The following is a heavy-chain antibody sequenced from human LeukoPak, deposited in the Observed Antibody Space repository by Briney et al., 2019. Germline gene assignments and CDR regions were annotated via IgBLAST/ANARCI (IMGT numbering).Heavy chain of an antibody. V-gene: IGHV3-9*01. D-gene: IGHD3-10*01. CDR3: AKSGFGSVSHDINY. CDR2: ISGNSGNI. Sequence: ALRLSCAASGFSFENYAMHWVRQAPGKGLEWVSGISGNSGNIGYADSVKGRFTISRDNAKNSLYLQMNSLRADDTALYYCAKSGFGSVSHDINYWGQGTLVTVSS. J-gene: IGHJ4*02. CDR1: GFSFENYA.